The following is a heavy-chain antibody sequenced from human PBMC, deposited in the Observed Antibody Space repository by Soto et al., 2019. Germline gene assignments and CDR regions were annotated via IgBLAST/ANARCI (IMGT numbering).Heavy chain of an antibody. CDR3: ARDLSDSSGYYDY. D-gene: IGHD3-22*01. V-gene: IGHV4-61*01. CDR1: GGSVSSGSYY. J-gene: IGHJ4*02. CDR2: IYYSGST. Sequence: SETLSLTCTVSGGSVSSGSYYWSWIRQPPGKGLEWIGYIYYSGSTNYNPSLKSRVTISVDTSKNQFSLKLSSVTAADTAVYYCARDLSDSSGYYDYWGQGTLVTVSS.